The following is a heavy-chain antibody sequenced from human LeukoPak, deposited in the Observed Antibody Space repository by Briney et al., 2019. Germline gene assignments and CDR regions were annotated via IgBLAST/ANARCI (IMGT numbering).Heavy chain of an antibody. CDR1: GFTFSDYY. CDR2: ISSSGSTI. V-gene: IGHV3-11*04. J-gene: IGHJ3*02. D-gene: IGHD4-17*01. CDR3: ARMTTVTSDAFDI. Sequence: GGSLRLSCAASGFTFSDYYMSWIRQAPGKGLEWDSYISSSGSTIYYADSVKGRFTISRDNAKNSLYLQMNSLRAEDTAVYYCARMTTVTSDAFDIWGQGTMVTVSS.